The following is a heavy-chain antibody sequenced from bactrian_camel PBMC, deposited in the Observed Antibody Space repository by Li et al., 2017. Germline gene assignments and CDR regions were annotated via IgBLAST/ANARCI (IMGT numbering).Heavy chain of an antibody. CDR2: ISTDGGST. CDR1: THSSTNCG. CDR3: AAREPQYGCGLTRRSFKF. D-gene: IGHD5*01. J-gene: IGHJ4*01. Sequence: VQLVESGGGSVQAGGSLKLSCTASTHSSTNCGVHWLRQAPGKEREGVASISTDGGSTYYADSVKGRFTISQDNAKNTLYLQMNSLKPEDTAMYCCAAREPQYGCGLTRRSFKFWGQGTQVTVS. V-gene: IGHV3S1*01.